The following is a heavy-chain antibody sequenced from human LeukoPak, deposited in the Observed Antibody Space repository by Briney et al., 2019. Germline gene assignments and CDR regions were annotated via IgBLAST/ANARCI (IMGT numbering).Heavy chain of an antibody. CDR2: ISAYNGNT. D-gene: IGHD3-10*01. CDR1: GYTFTSYG. J-gene: IGHJ5*02. CDR3: ARVVYYGSGSYYKDNWFDP. V-gene: IGHV1-18*01. Sequence: ASVKVSCKASGYTFTSYGISWVRQAPGQGLEWMGRISAYNGNTNYAQKLQGRVTMTTDTSTSTAYMELRSLRSDDTAVYYCARVVYYGSGSYYKDNWFDPWGQGTLVTVSS.